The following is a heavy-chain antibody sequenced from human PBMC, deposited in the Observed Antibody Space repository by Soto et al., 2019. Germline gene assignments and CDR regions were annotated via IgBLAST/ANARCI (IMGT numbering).Heavy chain of an antibody. CDR3: AKNTVGLSRYYYYGMDV. D-gene: IGHD5-12*01. J-gene: IGHJ6*02. CDR2: MAYDGSNE. CDR1: GFTFSSFG. V-gene: IGHV3-30*18. Sequence: LRLSCAASGFTFSSFGIHWVRQAPGKGLEWVAVMAYDGSNEYYADSVRGRFTISRDNSKSTVYLQMNSLRPEDTAVYYCAKNTVGLSRYYYYGMDVWGQGTTVTVSS.